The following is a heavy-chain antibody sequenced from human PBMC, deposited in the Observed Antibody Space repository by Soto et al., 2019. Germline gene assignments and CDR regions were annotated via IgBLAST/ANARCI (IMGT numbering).Heavy chain of an antibody. CDR3: ARDEVYGSGSYYSDYYYYYYMDV. D-gene: IGHD3-10*01. Sequence: SQTLSLTCAISGDSVSSNSAAWNWIRQSPSRGLEWLGRTYYRSKWYNDYAVSVKSRTTINPDTSKNQFSLQLNSVTPEDTAVYYCARDEVYGSGSYYSDYYYYYYMDVWGKGTTVTVSS. CDR1: GDSVSSNSAA. V-gene: IGHV6-1*01. CDR2: TYYRSKWYN. J-gene: IGHJ6*03.